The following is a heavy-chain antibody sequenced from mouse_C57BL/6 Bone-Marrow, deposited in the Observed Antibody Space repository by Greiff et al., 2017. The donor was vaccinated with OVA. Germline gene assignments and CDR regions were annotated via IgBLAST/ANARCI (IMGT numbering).Heavy chain of an antibody. D-gene: IGHD1-1*01. V-gene: IGHV1-85*01. Sequence: VQLQQSGPELVKPGASVKLSCKASGYTFTSYDINWVKQRPGPGLEWIGWIYPRDGSTKYNEKFKGKATLTVDTSSSTAYMELHSLTSEDSAVYFCARAGSIPWFAYWGQGTLVTVSA. J-gene: IGHJ3*01. CDR1: GYTFTSYD. CDR2: IYPRDGST. CDR3: ARAGSIPWFAY.